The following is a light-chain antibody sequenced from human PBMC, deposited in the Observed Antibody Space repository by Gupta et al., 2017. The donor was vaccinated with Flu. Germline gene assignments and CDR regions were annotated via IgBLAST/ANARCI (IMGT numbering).Light chain of an antibody. CDR2: WAS. CDR3: QQDLYTPGT. J-gene: IGKJ5*01. CDR1: QSVLYRSNNKTY. V-gene: IGKV4-1*01. Sequence: FVMTQSPDSLAVSLGGRATIHCKSSQSVLYRSNNKTYLGWYQQKPGQPPKLLIYWASTRESGVPDRFSGSGSGTDFTLTINSRQAEDAAVYYCQQDLYTPGTFGQGTRLEIK.